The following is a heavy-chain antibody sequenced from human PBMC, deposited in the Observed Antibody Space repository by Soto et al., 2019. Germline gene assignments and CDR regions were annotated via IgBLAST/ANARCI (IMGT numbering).Heavy chain of an antibody. J-gene: IGHJ4*02. CDR1: GGSISSSTYH. CDR3: SRERESASEH. V-gene: IGHV4-39*02. Sequence: SETLSLTCTVSGGSISSSTYHWAWIRQPPGKGLEWIASIYYTGTTYYSPSLKSRVTISVDTSKNHFSLKLSSVTAADTAVYYCSRERESASEHWGLGTLVTVSS. CDR2: IYYTGTT.